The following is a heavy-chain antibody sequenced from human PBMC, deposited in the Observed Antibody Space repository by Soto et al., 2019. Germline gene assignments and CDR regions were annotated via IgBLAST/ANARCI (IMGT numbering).Heavy chain of an antibody. Sequence: SVKVSCKASGGTFSSYAISWVRQAPGQGLEWMGGIIPIFGTANYAQKFQGRVTITADESTSTAYMELSSLRSEDTAVYYCARDFSSGLGYNWFDPWGQGTLVTVSS. CDR1: GGTFSSYA. V-gene: IGHV1-69*13. CDR3: ARDFSSGLGYNWFDP. CDR2: IIPIFGTA. J-gene: IGHJ5*02. D-gene: IGHD6-19*01.